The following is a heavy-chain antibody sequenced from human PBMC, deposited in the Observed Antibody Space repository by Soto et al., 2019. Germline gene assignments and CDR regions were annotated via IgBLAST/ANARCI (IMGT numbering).Heavy chain of an antibody. CDR3: ARDPNSSGWRHDAFDI. D-gene: IGHD6-19*01. J-gene: IGHJ3*02. V-gene: IGHV1-69*06. Sequence: ASVKVSCKASGGTFSSYAISWVRQAPGQGLEWMGGIIPIFGTANYAQKFQGRVTITADKSTSTAYMELSSLRSEDTAVYYCARDPNSSGWRHDAFDIWGQGTMVTVSS. CDR2: IIPIFGTA. CDR1: GGTFSSYA.